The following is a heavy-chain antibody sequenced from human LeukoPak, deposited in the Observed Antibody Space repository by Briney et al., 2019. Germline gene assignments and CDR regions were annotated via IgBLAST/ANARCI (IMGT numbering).Heavy chain of an antibody. CDR3: AKGYSWYYYGSGSFLPDAFDI. V-gene: IGHV3-30*18. CDR2: IPHDGSNK. Sequence: GRSLRLSCAASGFTFSSYGMHWVRQAPGKGLEWVAVIPHDGSNKYYADSVKGRFTISRDNSKNTLYLQMNSLRAEDTAVYYCAKGYSWYYYGSGSFLPDAFDIWGQGTMVTVSS. J-gene: IGHJ3*02. CDR1: GFTFSSYG. D-gene: IGHD3-10*01.